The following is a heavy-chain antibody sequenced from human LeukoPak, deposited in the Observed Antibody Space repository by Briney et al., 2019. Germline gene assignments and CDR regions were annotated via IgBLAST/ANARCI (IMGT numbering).Heavy chain of an antibody. J-gene: IGHJ4*02. V-gene: IGHV3-23*01. Sequence: GGSLRLSCAVSGFTFSNYVMTWVRQAPGKGLEWVSAISGSGGSTYYADSVKGRFTISRDNSKNTLYLQMNSLRAEDTAVYYCAKERQWLGGYFDYWGQGTLVTVSS. CDR2: ISGSGGST. CDR3: AKERQWLGGYFDY. CDR1: GFTFSNYV. D-gene: IGHD6-19*01.